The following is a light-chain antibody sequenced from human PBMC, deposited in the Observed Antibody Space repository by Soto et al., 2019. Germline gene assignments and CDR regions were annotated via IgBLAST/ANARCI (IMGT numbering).Light chain of an antibody. CDR3: QQYHQWPLT. CDR2: GAS. CDR1: ESISSN. J-gene: IGKJ1*01. Sequence: EIVMTQSPAPLSGAPGERATLSCRASESISSNLAWYQQKPGQAPRLLIYGASTRATAFPARFSGSGSGTEYTLTISRPQSEDSAVYYCQQYHQWPLTFGEGTKVEIK. V-gene: IGKV3-15*01.